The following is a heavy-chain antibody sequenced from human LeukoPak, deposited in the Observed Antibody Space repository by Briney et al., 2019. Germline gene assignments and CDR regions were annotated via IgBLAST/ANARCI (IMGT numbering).Heavy chain of an antibody. J-gene: IGHJ4*01. CDR3: AKLKEQWLVSRCYDFDC. Sequence: SETLSLTCTVSGGSISSSSYYSGWIRHPPGKGLEWIGRIYFSGSPYYHPSLKSRVTLSVATSKNQFSLKLSSVTAADTAVYYCAKLKEQWLVSRCYDFDCWGHGTLVTVSS. D-gene: IGHD6-19*01. V-gene: IGHV4-39*07. CDR1: GGSISSSSYY. CDR2: IYFSGSP.